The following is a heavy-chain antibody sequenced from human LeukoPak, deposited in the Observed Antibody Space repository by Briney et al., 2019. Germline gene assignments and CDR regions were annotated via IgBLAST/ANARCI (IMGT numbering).Heavy chain of an antibody. V-gene: IGHV3-30*02. CDR1: GFTFSNYD. Sequence: PGGSLRLSCAASGFTFSNYDMHWVRQAPGKGLEWVAFIRYDGSNKYYADSVKGRFTISRDNSKNTVYLQMNSLRAEDTAVYYCAKDYRSGNSNFDYWGQGTLVTVSS. CDR2: IRYDGSNK. D-gene: IGHD4-23*01. CDR3: AKDYRSGNSNFDY. J-gene: IGHJ4*02.